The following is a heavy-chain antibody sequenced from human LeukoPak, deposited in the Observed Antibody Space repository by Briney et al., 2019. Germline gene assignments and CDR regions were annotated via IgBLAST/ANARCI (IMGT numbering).Heavy chain of an antibody. D-gene: IGHD6-19*01. V-gene: IGHV3-74*01. CDR1: GFAFSSYW. CDR2: INSDGSST. J-gene: IGHJ4*02. CDR3: ASPRSGWSRFDY. Sequence: QPGGSLRLSCAASGFAFSSYWMHWVRQAPGKGLVWVSRINSDGSSTSYADSVKGRFTISRDNAKNTLYLQMNSLRAEDTAVYYCASPRSGWSRFDYWGQGTLVTVSS.